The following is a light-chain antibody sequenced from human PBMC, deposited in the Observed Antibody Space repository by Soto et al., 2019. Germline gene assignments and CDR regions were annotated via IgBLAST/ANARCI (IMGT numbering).Light chain of an antibody. V-gene: IGKV3-11*01. Sequence: EIVLTQSPATLSLSPGERATLSCRASQSVRSYLAWYQQKPGQAPRLLIYEASNRATGIPSRFSGSGSGTDFTLTISSLEPEDFAVYYYQQRSDWPLTFGGGTKVELK. J-gene: IGKJ4*01. CDR2: EAS. CDR3: QQRSDWPLT. CDR1: QSVRSY.